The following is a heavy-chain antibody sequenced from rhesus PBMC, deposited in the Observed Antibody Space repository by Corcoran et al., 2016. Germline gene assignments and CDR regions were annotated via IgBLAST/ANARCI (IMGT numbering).Heavy chain of an antibody. D-gene: IGHD6-25*01. CDR3: ARGSIAAAVTHYFDY. CDR1: GGSIRSNY. Sequence: QVQLQESGPGLVKPSETLSLTCAVSGGSIRSNYWSWIRQPPGKGLGWIWFIYASSGSTYYNPSLKSLFTISTAPSKNQLSLKLSSVTTADTAVYYCARGSIAAAVTHYFDYWVQGVLVTVSS. CDR2: IYASSGST. J-gene: IGHJ4*01. V-gene: IGHV4-160*01.